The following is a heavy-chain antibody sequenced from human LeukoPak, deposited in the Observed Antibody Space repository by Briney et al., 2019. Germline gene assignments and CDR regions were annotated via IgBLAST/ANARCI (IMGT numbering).Heavy chain of an antibody. CDR3: AKDPKQWLSRNYFDY. D-gene: IGHD6-19*01. J-gene: IGHJ4*02. Sequence: PGGSLRLSCAASGFTFSSYAMSWVRQAPGKGLEWVSAISGSGGSTYYADSVKGRFTISRDNSKNTLYLQMNSLRAEDTAVYYCAKDPKQWLSRNYFDYWGQGTLVTVSS. V-gene: IGHV3-23*01. CDR2: ISGSGGST. CDR1: GFTFSSYA.